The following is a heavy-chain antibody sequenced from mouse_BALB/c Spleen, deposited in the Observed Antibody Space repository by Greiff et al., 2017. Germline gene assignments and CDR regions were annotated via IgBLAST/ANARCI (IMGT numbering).Heavy chain of an antibody. CDR1: GDSITSGY. D-gene: IGHD2-4*01. J-gene: IGHJ3*01. Sequence: EVQLQQSGPSLVKPSQTLSLTCSVTGDSITSGYWNWIRKFPGNKLEYMGYISYSGSTYYNPSLKSRISITRDTAKNQYYLQLNSVTTEDTATYYCARNGYDYVGWFAYWGQGTLVTVSA. CDR3: ARNGYDYVGWFAY. V-gene: IGHV3-8*02. CDR2: ISYSGST.